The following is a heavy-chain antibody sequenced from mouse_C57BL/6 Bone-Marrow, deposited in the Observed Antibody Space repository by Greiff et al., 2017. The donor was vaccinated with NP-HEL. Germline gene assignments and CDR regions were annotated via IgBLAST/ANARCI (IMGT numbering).Heavy chain of an antibody. V-gene: IGHV1-81*01. J-gene: IGHJ1*03. CDR1: GYTFTSYG. CDR2: IYPRSGNT. D-gene: IGHD1-1*01. CDR3: AREDYGTWYFDV. Sequence: QVQLQQSGAELARPGASVKLSCKASGYTFTSYGISWVKQRTGQGLEWIGEIYPRSGNTYYNEKFKGKATLTADKSSSTAYMELRSLTSEDSAVYFCAREDYGTWYFDVWGTGTTVTVSS.